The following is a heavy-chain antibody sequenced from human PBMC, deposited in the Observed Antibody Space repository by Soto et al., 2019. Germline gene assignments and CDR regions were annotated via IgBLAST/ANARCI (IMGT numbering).Heavy chain of an antibody. CDR3: ARDTTGILDY. D-gene: IGHD1-1*01. J-gene: IGHJ4*02. Sequence: GALRLSCAASGFNFDNYWMAWVRQAPGKGLEWVANIKQDGSDKNYVDSVKGRFTISRDNAKNSLYLQMNSPRAEDSAVYSCARDTTGILDYWGQGTLVTVSS. V-gene: IGHV3-7*01. CDR2: IKQDGSDK. CDR1: GFNFDNYW.